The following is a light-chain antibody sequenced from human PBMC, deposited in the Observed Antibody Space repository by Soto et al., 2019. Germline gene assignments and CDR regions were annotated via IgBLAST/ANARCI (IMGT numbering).Light chain of an antibody. J-gene: IGKJ2*01. CDR3: KQSFSNFLYT. CDR1: QSISSY. Sequence: DIQMTQSPSSLSASVGDRVTITCRASQSISSYLNWYQQKPGKAPKLLIYAASSLQSGVPSRFSGSGSGTDFTLTISSLQPEDFATYYCKQSFSNFLYTFGQGTKLEIK. CDR2: AAS. V-gene: IGKV1-39*01.